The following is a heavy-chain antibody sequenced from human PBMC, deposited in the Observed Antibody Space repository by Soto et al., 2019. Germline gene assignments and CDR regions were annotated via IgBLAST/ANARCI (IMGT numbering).Heavy chain of an antibody. CDR3: ARPIYSSSRFDI. J-gene: IGHJ3*02. CDR2: INGDGSST. D-gene: IGHD6-6*01. Sequence: GGSLRLSCAASGFTFGGYWMHWVRQPPGKGLVWVSHINGDGSSTSYADSVQGRFTISRDNAKNTLYLQMNSLRAEDTAVYYCARPIYSSSRFDIWGQGTMVTVSS. V-gene: IGHV3-74*01. CDR1: GFTFGGYW.